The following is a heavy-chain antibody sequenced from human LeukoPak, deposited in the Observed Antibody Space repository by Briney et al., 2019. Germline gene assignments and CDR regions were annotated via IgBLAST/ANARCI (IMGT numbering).Heavy chain of an antibody. CDR1: GGSISGHY. CDR2: IYYSGST. Sequence: PSETLSLTCTVSGGSISGHYWSWIRQPPGKGLEYIGYIYYSGSTNSNPSLKSRVTISVDTSKNQFSLKLSSVTAADTAVYYCAREGTAGTNLNWFDPWGQGTLVTVSS. V-gene: IGHV4-59*11. J-gene: IGHJ5*02. D-gene: IGHD1-1*01. CDR3: AREGTAGTNLNWFDP.